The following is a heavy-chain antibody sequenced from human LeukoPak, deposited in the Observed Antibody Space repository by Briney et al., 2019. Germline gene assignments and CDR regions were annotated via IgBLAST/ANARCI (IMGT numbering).Heavy chain of an antibody. V-gene: IGHV3-30*18. Sequence: GGSLGLSCAASGFTFSSYGMHWVRQAPGKGLEWVAAISYDGSNKYYADSVKGRFTISRDNSKNTLYLQMNSLRAEDTAVYYCAKASFTYYYDSSGYYSRSPLDYWGQGTLVTVSS. CDR1: GFTFSSYG. CDR3: AKASFTYYYDSSGYYSRSPLDY. CDR2: ISYDGSNK. D-gene: IGHD3-22*01. J-gene: IGHJ4*02.